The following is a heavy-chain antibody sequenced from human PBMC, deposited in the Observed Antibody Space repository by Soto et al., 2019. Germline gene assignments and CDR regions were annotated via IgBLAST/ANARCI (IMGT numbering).Heavy chain of an antibody. D-gene: IGHD5-12*01. CDR3: ARGAWLRLTHFDY. CDR2: IKQDGSEK. V-gene: IGHV3-7*01. J-gene: IGHJ4*02. Sequence: SGGSLRLSCAASGFTFSSYWMSWVRQAPGKGLEWVANIKQDGSEKYYVDSVKGRFTISRDNAKNSLYLQMNSLRAEDTAVYYCARGAWLRLTHFDYWGQGTLVTVSS. CDR1: GFTFSSYW.